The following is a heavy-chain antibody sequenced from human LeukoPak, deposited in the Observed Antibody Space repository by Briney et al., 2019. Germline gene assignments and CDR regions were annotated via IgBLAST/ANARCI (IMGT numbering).Heavy chain of an antibody. CDR1: GYTLTELS. D-gene: IGHD3-10*01. CDR3: ARYPYYTKRGWAFDI. J-gene: IGHJ3*02. CDR2: FDPEDGET. V-gene: IGHV1-24*01. Sequence: GASVKVSCKVSGYTLTELSMHWVRQAPGKGPEWMGGFDPEDGETIYAQKFQGRVTMTEGTSTDTAYMELSSLRSEDTAVYYCARYPYYTKRGWAFDIWGQGTMVTVSS.